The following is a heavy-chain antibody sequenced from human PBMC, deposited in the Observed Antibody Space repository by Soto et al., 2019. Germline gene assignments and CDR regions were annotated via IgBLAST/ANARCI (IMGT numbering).Heavy chain of an antibody. D-gene: IGHD6-6*01. CDR3: ARDEQLSDYYYYGMDV. V-gene: IGHV4-61*01. J-gene: IGHJ6*02. CDR2: IYYSGST. Sequence: PSETLSLTCTVSGGSVSSGSYYWSWIRQPPGEGLEWIGYIYYSGSTNYNPSLKSRVTISVDTSKNQFSLKLSSVTAADTAVYYCARDEQLSDYYYYGMDVWGQGTTVTVSS. CDR1: GGSVSSGSYY.